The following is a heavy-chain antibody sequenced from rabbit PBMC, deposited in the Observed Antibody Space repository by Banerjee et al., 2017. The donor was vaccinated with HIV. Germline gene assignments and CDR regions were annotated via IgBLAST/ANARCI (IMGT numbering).Heavy chain of an antibody. Sequence: QEQLVESGGGLVKPGGTLTLTCKASGFTLSSYWMWWVRQAPGKGLEWIACIGAGSSGTTYYASWAKGRFTISKTSSTTVTLQMTSLTAADTATYFCVRGGYYISGWKFNLWGQGTLVTVS. CDR2: IGAGSSGTT. D-gene: IGHD4-1*01. J-gene: IGHJ4*01. V-gene: IGHV1S45*01. CDR3: VRGGYYISGWKFNL. CDR1: GFTLSSYW.